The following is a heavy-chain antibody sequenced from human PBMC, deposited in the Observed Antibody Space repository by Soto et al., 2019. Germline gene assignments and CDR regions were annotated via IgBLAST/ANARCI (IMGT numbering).Heavy chain of an antibody. CDR2: IYYSGST. J-gene: IGHJ6*02. D-gene: IGHD4-17*01. CDR1: GGSISSGDYY. Sequence: QVQLQESGPGLVKPSQTLSLTCTVSGGSISSGDYYWSWIRQPPGKGLEWIGYIYYSGSTYYNPSLKIRVTISVDTSKNQFSLKLSSVTAADTAVYYCARGLYTVTTFYYYYYGMDVWGQGTTVTVSS. V-gene: IGHV4-30-4*01. CDR3: ARGLYTVTTFYYYYYGMDV.